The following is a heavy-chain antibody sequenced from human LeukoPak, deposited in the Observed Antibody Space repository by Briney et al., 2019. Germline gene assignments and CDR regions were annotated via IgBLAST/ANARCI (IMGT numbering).Heavy chain of an antibody. CDR1: GYTFTSYD. V-gene: IGHV1-8*01. CDR3: ARGKYSYGYGHDY. CDR2: MNPNSGNT. D-gene: IGHD5-18*01. J-gene: IGHJ4*02. Sequence: ASVKVSCTASGYTFTSYDINWVRQAPGQGLEWMGWMNPNSGNTGYAQKFQGRVTMTRNTSISTAYMELSSLRSEDTAVYYCARGKYSYGYGHDYWGQGTLVTVSS.